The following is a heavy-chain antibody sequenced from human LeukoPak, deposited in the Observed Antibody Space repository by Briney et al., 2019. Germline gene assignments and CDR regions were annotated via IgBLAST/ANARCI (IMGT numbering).Heavy chain of an antibody. Sequence: GGSLRLSCAASGFTFSSYEMKWFRQAPGKGLEGVSYISSSGSTIYYADSVKGRFTISRDNAKNSLYLQMNSLRAEDTAVYYCARDGPYCSGGSCYFDYWGQGTLVTVSS. V-gene: IGHV3-48*03. CDR2: ISSSGSTI. CDR1: GFTFSSYE. D-gene: IGHD2-15*01. CDR3: ARDGPYCSGGSCYFDY. J-gene: IGHJ4*02.